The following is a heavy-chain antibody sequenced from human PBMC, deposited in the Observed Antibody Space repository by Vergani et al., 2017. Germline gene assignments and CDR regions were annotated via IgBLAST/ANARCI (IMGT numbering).Heavy chain of an antibody. V-gene: IGHV4-38-2*01. CDR1: GYSISSGYY. Sequence: QVQLQESGPGLVKPSETLSLTCAVSGYSISSGYYWGWIRQPPGKGLEWIGSIYHSGSTYYNPSLKSRVTISVDTSKNQFSLKLSSVTAADTAVYYCARHFGSGGYSSHFDYWGQGTLVTVSS. D-gene: IGHD3-10*01. J-gene: IGHJ4*02. CDR2: IYHSGST. CDR3: ARHFGSGGYSSHFDY.